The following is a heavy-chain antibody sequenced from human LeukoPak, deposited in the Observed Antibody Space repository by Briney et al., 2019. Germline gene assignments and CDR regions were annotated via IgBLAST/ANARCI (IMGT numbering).Heavy chain of an antibody. D-gene: IGHD3-16*01. J-gene: IGHJ1*01. CDR1: GFTFSNYA. Sequence: GGSLRLSCTASGFTFSNYAMSWVRQAPGQGLEWVSTISGGGSPTYSADSVKGRFTISRDNSKNTLYLQMNSLRAEDTAVYYCARDLDDYNHRPPIFQHWGQGTLVTVSS. CDR2: ISGGGSPT. CDR3: ARDLDDYNHRPPIFQH. V-gene: IGHV3-23*01.